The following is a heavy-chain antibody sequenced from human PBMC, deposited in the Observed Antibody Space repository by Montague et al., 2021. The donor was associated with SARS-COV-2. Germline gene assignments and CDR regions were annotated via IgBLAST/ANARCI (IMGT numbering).Heavy chain of an antibody. CDR1: GGSISSYY. Sequence: SETLSLTCTVSGGSISSYYWSRIRQPPGKGLEWIGYIYYSGSTNYNPSLKSRVTISVDTSKNQFSLKLSSVTAADTAVYYCARGSGWMGNAFDIWGQGTTVTVSS. CDR3: ARGSGWMGNAFDI. J-gene: IGHJ3*02. D-gene: IGHD6-19*01. CDR2: IYYSGST. V-gene: IGHV4-59*01.